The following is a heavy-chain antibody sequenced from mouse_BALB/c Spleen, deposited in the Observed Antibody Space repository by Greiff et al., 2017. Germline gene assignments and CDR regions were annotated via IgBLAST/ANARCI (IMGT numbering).Heavy chain of an antibody. CDR2: ISYDGSN. D-gene: IGHD2-4*01. V-gene: IGHV3-6*02. Sequence: EVKLQESGPGLVKPSQSLSLTCSVTGYSITSGYYWNWIRQFPGNKLEWMGYISYDGSNNYNPSLKNRISITRDTSKNQFFLKLNSVTTEDTAIYYCARDWGDYDYFDYWGQGTTLTVSS. CDR3: ARDWGDYDYFDY. CDR1: GYSITSGYY. J-gene: IGHJ2*01.